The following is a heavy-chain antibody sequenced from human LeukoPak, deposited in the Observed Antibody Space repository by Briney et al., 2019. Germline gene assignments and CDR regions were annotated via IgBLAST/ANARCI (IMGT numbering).Heavy chain of an antibody. CDR2: IIPIFGTA. Sequence: AASVKVSCKASGGTFSSYAISWVRQAPGQGLEWMGGIIPIFGTANYAQKFQGRVTITADESTSTAYMELSSLRSEDTAVYYCARGESTALMGDYWGQGTLVTVSS. V-gene: IGHV1-69*13. J-gene: IGHJ4*02. CDR3: ARGESTALMGDY. D-gene: IGHD5-24*01. CDR1: GGTFSSYA.